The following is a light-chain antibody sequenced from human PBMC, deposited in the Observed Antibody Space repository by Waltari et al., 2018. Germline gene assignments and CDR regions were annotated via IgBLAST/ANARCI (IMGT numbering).Light chain of an antibody. CDR3: MLSMGSGLSI. CDR1: QSINTW. V-gene: IGKV1-5*03. CDR2: KAS. J-gene: IGKJ4*01. Sequence: DIQMTQSPSTLSASVGDRVTITCRASQSINTWLAWYNQKPGKAPNLLIYKASSLEYGVPDRFSGSILGNKAALTITGTQADDESDYYCMLSMGSGLSIFGGGT.